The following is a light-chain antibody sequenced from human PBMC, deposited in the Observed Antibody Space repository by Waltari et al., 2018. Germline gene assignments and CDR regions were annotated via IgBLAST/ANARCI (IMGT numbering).Light chain of an antibody. J-gene: IGKJ4*01. V-gene: IGKV1-39*01. Sequence: DIQMTQSPSSLSASVGDRVTIPCRASQSISSYLNWYQQKPGKAPKLLIYAASSLQSGVPARFSVSGSGTDFTLTISSLQPEDFATYYCQQSYSTPLTFGGGTKVEIK. CDR2: AAS. CDR3: QQSYSTPLT. CDR1: QSISSY.